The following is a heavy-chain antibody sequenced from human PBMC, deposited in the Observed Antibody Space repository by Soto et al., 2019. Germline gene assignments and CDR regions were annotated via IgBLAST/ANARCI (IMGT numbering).Heavy chain of an antibody. J-gene: IGHJ3*02. CDR3: ARDLLYSTRATVRFDI. CDR2: INTYNGNT. Sequence: VQLVQSGVEVKKPGASVKVSCKASGYTFTNYGISWVRQAPGQGLEWMGWINTYNGNTNYAQKAQGRVTMTTETSTSTAYMELRSLRPDDTAVYYCARDLLYSTRATVRFDIWGQGTMLTASS. V-gene: IGHV1-18*01. D-gene: IGHD6-13*01. CDR1: GYTFTNYG.